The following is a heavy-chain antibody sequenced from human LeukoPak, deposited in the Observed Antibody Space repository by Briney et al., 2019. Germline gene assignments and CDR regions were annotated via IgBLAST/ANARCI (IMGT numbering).Heavy chain of an antibody. D-gene: IGHD1-26*01. CDR1: GYTFTGYG. Sequence: ASVKVSCKASGYTFTGYGISWVQQAPGQGLEWMGWISAYNGNTNYAQKLQGRVTMTTDTSTSTAYMELRSLRSDDTAVYYCARGSVGATRGWFDPWGRGTLVTVSS. J-gene: IGHJ5*02. CDR2: ISAYNGNT. V-gene: IGHV1-18*01. CDR3: ARGSVGATRGWFDP.